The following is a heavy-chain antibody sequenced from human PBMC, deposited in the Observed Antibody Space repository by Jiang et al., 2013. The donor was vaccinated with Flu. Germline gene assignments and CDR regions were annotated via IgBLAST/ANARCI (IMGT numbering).Heavy chain of an antibody. CDR2: ISAYNGNT. CDR3: ARDGDYGEHYYYYYGMDV. J-gene: IGHJ6*02. V-gene: IGHV1-18*01. Sequence: GAEVKKPGASVKVSCKASGYTFTSYGISWVRQAPGQGLEWMGWISAYNGNTNYAQKLQGRVTMTTDTSTSTAYMELRSLRSDDTAVYYCARDGDYGEHYYYYYGMDVWGQGTTVTVSS. D-gene: IGHD4-17*01. CDR1: GYTFTSYG.